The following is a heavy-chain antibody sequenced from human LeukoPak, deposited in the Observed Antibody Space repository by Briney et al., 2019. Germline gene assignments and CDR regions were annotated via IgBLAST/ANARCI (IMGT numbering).Heavy chain of an antibody. D-gene: IGHD1-14*01. J-gene: IGHJ4*02. CDR3: ARGTTSPRGYFDY. CDR2: LNPSGGST. Sequence: GASVKVSCKSSGYTFTSFYMHWVRQAPGQGLEWMGILNPSGGSTSYAQQFQGRVTMTRDTSTSTVYMGLSSLRSEDTAVYYCARGTTSPRGYFDYWGQGTLVTVSS. CDR1: GYTFTSFY. V-gene: IGHV1-46*01.